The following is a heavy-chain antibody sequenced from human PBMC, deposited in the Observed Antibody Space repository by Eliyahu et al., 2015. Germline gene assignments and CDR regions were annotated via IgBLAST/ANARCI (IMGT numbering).Heavy chain of an antibody. Sequence: QVTLRESGPALVKPTQTLTLTCTFXGFSLSTSGMCVSWIRQPPGKALEWLALIDWDDDKYYSTSLKTRLTISKDTSKNQVVLTMTNMDPVDTATYYCARVPRGGYSGGFDYWGQGTLVTVSS. D-gene: IGHD5-24*01. CDR3: ARVPRGGYSGGFDY. V-gene: IGHV2-70*01. CDR1: GFSLSTSGMC. J-gene: IGHJ4*02. CDR2: IDWDDDK.